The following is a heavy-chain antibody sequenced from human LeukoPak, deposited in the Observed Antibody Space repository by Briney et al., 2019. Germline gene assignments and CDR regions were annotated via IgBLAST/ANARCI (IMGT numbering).Heavy chain of an antibody. D-gene: IGHD3-10*01. J-gene: IGHJ6*02. CDR3: ARGGGYYPYGMDV. CDR2: IYHSGSA. CDR1: GDSISNDGYS. V-gene: IGHV4-30-2*01. Sequence: SQTLSLTCAVSGDSISNDGYSWSWIRQPPGTGLEWIGYIYHSGSAYYNPPLKSRVTISLDRSKNQFSLRLTSVTAADTAVYYCARGGGYYPYGMDVWGQGTTVAVSS.